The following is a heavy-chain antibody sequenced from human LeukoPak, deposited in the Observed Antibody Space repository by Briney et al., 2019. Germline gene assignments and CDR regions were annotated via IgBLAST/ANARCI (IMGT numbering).Heavy chain of an antibody. D-gene: IGHD5-12*01. CDR2: INAGDGNI. Sequence: GASVKVSCKPSGYTFTNYALHWVRQAPGQRLEWMGWINAGDGNIKYSQDFQGRVTITRDTSASTAYMDLRSLRSEDVAVYYCARDVSVATYYFDYWGQGTLVTVSS. V-gene: IGHV1-3*03. CDR1: GYTFTNYA. CDR3: ARDVSVATYYFDY. J-gene: IGHJ4*02.